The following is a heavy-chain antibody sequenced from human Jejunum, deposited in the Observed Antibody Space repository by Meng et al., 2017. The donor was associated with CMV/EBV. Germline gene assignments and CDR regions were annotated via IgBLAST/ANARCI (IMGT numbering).Heavy chain of an antibody. CDR3: ARGTPGRSYSDY. Sequence: QCPLLESGAEVTKPGASVRVSCEASGYTFASYGISWLRQAPGQGLEWMGWFVNNVDTYSAQKFQGRVTMTTDTHTSTAFMELRSLRSDDTAVYYCARGTPGRSYSDYWGQGTLVTVSS. J-gene: IGHJ4*02. V-gene: IGHV1-18*01. CDR1: GYTFASYG. CDR2: FVNNVDT. D-gene: IGHD3-10*01.